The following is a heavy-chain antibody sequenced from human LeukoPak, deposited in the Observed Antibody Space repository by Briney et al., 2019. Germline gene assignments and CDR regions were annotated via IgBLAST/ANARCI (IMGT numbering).Heavy chain of an antibody. J-gene: IGHJ4*02. CDR2: INPNSGGT. D-gene: IGHD3-10*01. Sequence: VSVKVSCKASGYTFTGYYMHWVRQAPGQGLEWMGWINPNSGGTNYAQKFQGRVTMTRDTSISTAYMELSRLRSDDTAVYYCARDSSDPVWFGGIYFDYWGQGTLVTVSS. CDR1: GYTFTGYY. V-gene: IGHV1-2*02. CDR3: ARDSSDPVWFGGIYFDY.